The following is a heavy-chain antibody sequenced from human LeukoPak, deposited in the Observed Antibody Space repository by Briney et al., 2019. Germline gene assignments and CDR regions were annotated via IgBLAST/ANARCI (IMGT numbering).Heavy chain of an antibody. V-gene: IGHV4-59*11. Sequence: PSETLSLTCTVSGGSISSHYWSWIRQPPGKGLEWIGYIYYSGSTNYNPSLKSRVTISVDTSKNQFSLKLSSVTAADTAVYYCARDRAYCSGGSCYDDAFDIWGQGTMVTVSS. J-gene: IGHJ3*02. CDR1: GGSISSHY. CDR2: IYYSGST. D-gene: IGHD2-15*01. CDR3: ARDRAYCSGGSCYDDAFDI.